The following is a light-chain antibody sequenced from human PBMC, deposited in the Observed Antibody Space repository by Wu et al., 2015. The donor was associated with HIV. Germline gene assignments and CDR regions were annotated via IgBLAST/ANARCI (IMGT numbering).Light chain of an antibody. Sequence: EIVLTQSPATLSLSPGERATLSCRASQSVSSYLAWYQQRPGQAPRLLIYDASNRATGIPARFSGGGSGTDFTLTISRLEPEDFAVYHCQQYGSSPWTFGQGTKVKS. V-gene: IGKV3-11*01. CDR3: QQYGSSPWT. J-gene: IGKJ1*01. CDR2: DAS. CDR1: QSVSSY.